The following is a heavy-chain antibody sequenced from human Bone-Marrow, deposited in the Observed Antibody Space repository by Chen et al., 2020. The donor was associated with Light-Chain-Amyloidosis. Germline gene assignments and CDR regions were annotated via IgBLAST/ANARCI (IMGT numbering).Heavy chain of an antibody. V-gene: IGHV4-34*01. CDR3: ARNSPPYCSCISCTNFDF. CDR2: VNHRGTT. CDR1: GGSFSGYY. J-gene: IGHJ4*02. D-gene: IGHD2-2*01. Sequence: QVQLQQWGAGLLKPSETLSLTCAVYGGSFSGYYWNWIRQTPGKGLEWIGEVNHRGTTNYNPSLKSRVTMSVDTSSNQFSLNLTSVTAADTALYYCARNSPPYCSCISCTNFDFWGQGTLVSVSS.